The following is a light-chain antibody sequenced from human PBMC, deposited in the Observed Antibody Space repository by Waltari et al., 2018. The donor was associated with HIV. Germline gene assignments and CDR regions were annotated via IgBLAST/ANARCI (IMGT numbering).Light chain of an antibody. V-gene: IGLV2-14*01. J-gene: IGLJ1*01. CDR1: SSDVGGFNY. CDR2: EVD. CDR3: SSYTSGTTPSV. Sequence: QSALTQPASVSGSPGQSITISCTGTSSDVGGFNYVSWYQQYPGKAPKLIIYEVDNRPSVVSHRFSGSESGNTASLTISGLQAEDEADYYCSSYTSGTTPSVFGTGTKVTVL.